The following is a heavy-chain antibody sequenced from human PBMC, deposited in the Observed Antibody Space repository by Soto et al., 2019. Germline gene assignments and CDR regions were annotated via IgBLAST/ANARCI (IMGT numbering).Heavy chain of an antibody. Sequence: ASVKVSCKASGYTFTSYDINWVRQATGQGLEWMGWMNPNSGNTGYAQKFQGRVTMTRNTPISTAYIELSSLRSEDTAVYYCATSGSNYNDARAYYYGMDVWGQGTTVTVSS. CDR1: GYTFTSYD. D-gene: IGHD3-10*01. CDR2: MNPNSGNT. V-gene: IGHV1-8*01. J-gene: IGHJ6*02. CDR3: ATSGSNYNDARAYYYGMDV.